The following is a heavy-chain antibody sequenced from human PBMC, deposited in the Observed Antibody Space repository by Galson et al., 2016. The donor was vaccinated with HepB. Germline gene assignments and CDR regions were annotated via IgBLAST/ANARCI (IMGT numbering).Heavy chain of an antibody. J-gene: IGHJ4*02. D-gene: IGHD3-3*01. CDR2: IYSGGTT. CDR3: AGSGYDFWSGLEY. V-gene: IGHV3-53*01. CDR1: GFTFSSYA. Sequence: SLRLSCAASGFTFSSYAMSWVRQAPGKGLEWVSVIYSGGTTYYADSVKGRFTISRDNSKNTLYLQMSILTAEDSAVYYCAGSGYDFWSGLEYWGQGIPVTVSS.